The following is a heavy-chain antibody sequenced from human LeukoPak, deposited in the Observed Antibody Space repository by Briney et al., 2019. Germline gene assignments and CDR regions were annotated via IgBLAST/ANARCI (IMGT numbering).Heavy chain of an antibody. CDR2: INTDGSRI. J-gene: IGHJ4*02. CDR1: GFTFSNYW. CDR3: ARGYSGSYQYGYYFDY. Sequence: GGSLRLPCAASGFTFSNYWMHWVRQAPGKGLVWVSRINTDGSRITYADSVKGRFTISRDNAKNSLYLQMNSLRAEDTAVYYCARGYSGSYQYGYYFDYWGQGTLVTVSS. V-gene: IGHV3-74*01. D-gene: IGHD1-26*01.